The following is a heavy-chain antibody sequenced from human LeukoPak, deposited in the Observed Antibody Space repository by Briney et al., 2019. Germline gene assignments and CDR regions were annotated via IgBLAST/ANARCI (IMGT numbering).Heavy chain of an antibody. CDR2: INTDGGDT. CDR1: GFTFGSYW. J-gene: IGHJ4*02. CDR3: ARDEKIVGASGQDY. D-gene: IGHD1-26*01. Sequence: GGSLSLSCAASGFTFGSYWMHWVRQAPGKGLVWVSRINTDGGDTIYADSVKGRFTISRDNAKNTLFLQMNSLRAEDTAVYYCARDEKIVGASGQDYWGQGTLVTASS. V-gene: IGHV3-74*01.